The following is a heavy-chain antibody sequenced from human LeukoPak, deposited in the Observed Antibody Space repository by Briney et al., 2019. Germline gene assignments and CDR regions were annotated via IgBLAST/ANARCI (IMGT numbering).Heavy chain of an antibody. V-gene: IGHV1-2*02. CDR2: INPNSGGT. J-gene: IGHJ6*03. CDR3: ARSLGYCSSTSCCFHYYMDV. Sequence: GASVKVSCKASGYTFTGYYMHWVRQAPGQGLEWMGWINPNSGGTNYAQKFQGRVTMTRDTSISTAYMELSRLRSDDTAVYYCARSLGYCSSTSCCFHYYMDVWGKGTTVTISS. D-gene: IGHD2-2*01. CDR1: GYTFTGYY.